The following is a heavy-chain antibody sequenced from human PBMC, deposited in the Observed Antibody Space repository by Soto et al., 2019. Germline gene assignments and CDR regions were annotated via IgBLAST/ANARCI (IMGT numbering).Heavy chain of an antibody. Sequence: PGGSLRLSCEASGFTFSSYSMNWVRQAPGKGLEWVSYIRSSGSPIYYADSVKGRFTISRDNAKNSLDLQMNSLRAEDTAVYYCVRDPHDLDYWRQGTLVTVS. V-gene: IGHV3-48*01. CDR3: VRDPHDLDY. J-gene: IGHJ4*02. CDR2: IRSSGSPI. CDR1: GFTFSSYS.